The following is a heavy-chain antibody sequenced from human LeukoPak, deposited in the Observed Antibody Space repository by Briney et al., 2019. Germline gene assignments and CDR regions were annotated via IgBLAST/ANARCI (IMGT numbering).Heavy chain of an antibody. CDR3: ARAPGYGAAYYFDY. J-gene: IGHJ4*02. CDR1: GFTFSNFA. V-gene: IGHV3-30*04. CDR2: VSYDGSYK. D-gene: IGHD1-1*01. Sequence: GRSLRLSCAATGFTFSNFAMHWVRQAPGKGLEWEAVVSYDGSYKYYADSVKGRFTISRDNSKNTLYLQMNSLRAEDTAVYYCARAPGYGAAYYFDYWGQGTLVTVSS.